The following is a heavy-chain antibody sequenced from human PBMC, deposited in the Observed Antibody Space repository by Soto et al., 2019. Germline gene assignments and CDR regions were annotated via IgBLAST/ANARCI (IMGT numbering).Heavy chain of an antibody. J-gene: IGHJ3*02. CDR3: ARDLSGDYGALDT. D-gene: IGHD4-17*01. Sequence: GGSLRLSCAASGFTFSSYAMHWARQAPGKGLEWVAVISYDGSNKYYADSVKGRFTTSRDNSKNTLYLQMNSLRAEDTAVYYCARDLSGDYGALDTWGQGTMVTVSS. CDR1: GFTFSSYA. CDR2: ISYDGSNK. V-gene: IGHV3-30-3*01.